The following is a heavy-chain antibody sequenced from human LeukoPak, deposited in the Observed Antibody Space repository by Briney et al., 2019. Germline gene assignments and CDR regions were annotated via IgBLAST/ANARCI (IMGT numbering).Heavy chain of an antibody. D-gene: IGHD6-19*01. V-gene: IGHV3-23*01. CDR1: GLTFSNYA. Sequence: GGSLRLSCPASGLTFSNYAMSWVRQAPGKGLEWVSAISGSGGSTYYADSVKGRFTISRDNSKNTLYLQMNSLRAEDTAVYYCAKDQYSSGWYNWFDPWGQGTLVTVSS. CDR3: AKDQYSSGWYNWFDP. CDR2: ISGSGGST. J-gene: IGHJ5*02.